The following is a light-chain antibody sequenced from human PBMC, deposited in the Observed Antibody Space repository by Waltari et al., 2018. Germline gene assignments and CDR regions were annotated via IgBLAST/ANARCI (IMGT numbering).Light chain of an antibody. J-gene: IGLJ3*02. Sequence: QSLLTQPPSVSAAPGQKVTIPCPGSSSNIGKKYVSWYQEIPGTAPKLLIYDYNKRPSDIPDRFSRSKSGSSATLDIAELQAGDEANYFCASWDFSLNAVVFGGGTKLTVL. CDR3: ASWDFSLNAVV. V-gene: IGLV1-51*01. CDR2: DYN. CDR1: SSNIGKKY.